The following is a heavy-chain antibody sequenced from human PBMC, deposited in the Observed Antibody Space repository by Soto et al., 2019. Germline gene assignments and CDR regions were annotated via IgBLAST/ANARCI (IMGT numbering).Heavy chain of an antibody. CDR1: GFTFSSYA. J-gene: IGHJ4*02. V-gene: IGHV3-23*01. CDR2: ISGSGGST. CDR3: AKDLSTVTTNGYFDY. D-gene: IGHD4-17*01. Sequence: PGGSLRLSCAAPGFTFSSYAMSWVRQAPGKGLEWVSAISGSGGSTYYADSVKGRFTISRDNSKNTLYLQMNSLRAEDTAVYYCAKDLSTVTTNGYFDYWGQGTLVTVSS.